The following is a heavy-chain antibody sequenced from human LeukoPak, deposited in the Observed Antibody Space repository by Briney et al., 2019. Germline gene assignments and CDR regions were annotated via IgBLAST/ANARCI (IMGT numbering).Heavy chain of an antibody. J-gene: IGHJ4*02. CDR3: CLGGDFDY. Sequence: SETLSLTCTVSGGSISGYYWSWIRQPPGKGLEWIGYIYYSGSTNSNPSLKSRVTISVDTSKNQFSLKLSSATAADTAVYYCCLGGDFDYWGQGTLDTVSS. D-gene: IGHD2-21*01. V-gene: IGHV4-59*12. CDR1: GGSISGYY. CDR2: IYYSGST.